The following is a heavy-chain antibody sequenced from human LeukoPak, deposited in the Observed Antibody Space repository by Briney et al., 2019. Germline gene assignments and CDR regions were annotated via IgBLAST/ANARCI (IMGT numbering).Heavy chain of an antibody. D-gene: IGHD4-11*01. Sequence: GASVKVSFKASAGSFISYANNWVRQPPGQGLEWMGRIIPIFGTANYAQKFQGRVTITADESTSTAYMELSSLRSEDTAVYYCARDLYDYSRYNWFDPWGQGTLVTVSS. CDR3: ARDLYDYSRYNWFDP. J-gene: IGHJ5*02. CDR2: IIPIFGTA. CDR1: AGSFISYA. V-gene: IGHV1-69*13.